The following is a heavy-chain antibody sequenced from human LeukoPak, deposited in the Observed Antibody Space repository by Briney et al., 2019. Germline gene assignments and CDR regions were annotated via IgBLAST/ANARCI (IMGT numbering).Heavy chain of an antibody. CDR3: ADPGAQADF. Sequence: TGGSLRLSCAASGFTFSSYAMTWVRQAPGKGLEWVSTIGGTGKYTYYADSVKGRFTISGDNSKNTVFLQMNILRVDDTAVYYCADPGAQADFWGLGTLVTVSS. V-gene: IGHV3-23*01. J-gene: IGHJ4*02. CDR2: IGGTGKYT. D-gene: IGHD7-27*01. CDR1: GFTFSSYA.